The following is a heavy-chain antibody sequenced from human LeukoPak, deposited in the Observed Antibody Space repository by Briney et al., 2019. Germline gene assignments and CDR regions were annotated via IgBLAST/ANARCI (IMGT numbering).Heavy chain of an antibody. V-gene: IGHV4-34*01. CDR1: GGSFSGYY. D-gene: IGHD3-22*01. J-gene: IGHJ3*02. CDR3: ARDDLTYYYDSSGYSDAFDI. CDR2: INHSGST. Sequence: SETLSLTCAVYGGSFSGYYWSWIRQPPGKGLEWIGEINHSGSTNYNPSLKSRVTISADTSKNQFSLKLSSVTAADTAVYYRARDDLTYYYDSSGYSDAFDIWGQGTMVTVSS.